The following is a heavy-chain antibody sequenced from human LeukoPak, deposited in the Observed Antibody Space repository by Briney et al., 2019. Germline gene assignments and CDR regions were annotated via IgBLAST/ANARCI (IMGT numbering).Heavy chain of an antibody. J-gene: IGHJ4*02. D-gene: IGHD3-9*01. CDR2: INTNTGNP. V-gene: IGHV7-4-1*02. CDR3: ARDMISFLTVYYNVKKGVLDY. CDR1: GYTFTSYA. Sequence: GASVKVSCKASGYTFTSYAMNWVRQAPGQGLEWMGWINTNTGNPTYAQGFTGRFVFSLDTSVSTAYLQISSLKAEDTAVYYCARDMISFLTVYYNVKKGVLDYGGQEPRVTVPS.